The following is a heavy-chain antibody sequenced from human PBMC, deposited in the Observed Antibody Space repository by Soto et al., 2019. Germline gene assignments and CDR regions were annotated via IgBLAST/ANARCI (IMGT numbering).Heavy chain of an antibody. Sequence: ASVKVSCKASGYTFTTYGINWVRQAPGQGLEWMGWISADNGNTNYAQKFQGRVTMTTDTSSTTAYMELRSLRSDDTAVYYCARARYFNGYSGNHYWGQGTLVTVSS. CDR1: GYTFTTYG. CDR3: ARARYFNGYSGNHY. CDR2: ISADNGNT. V-gene: IGHV1-18*04. J-gene: IGHJ4*02. D-gene: IGHD5-12*01.